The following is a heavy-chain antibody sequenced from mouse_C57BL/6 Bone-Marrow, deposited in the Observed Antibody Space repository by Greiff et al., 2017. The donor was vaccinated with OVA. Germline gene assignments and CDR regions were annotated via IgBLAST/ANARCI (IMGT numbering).Heavy chain of an antibody. Sequence: EVQGVESGAELVRPGASVKLSCTASGFNIKDDYMHWVKQRPEQGLEWIGWIDPENGDTEYASKFQGKATITADTSSNTAYLQLSSLTSEDTAVYYCTWDYGGFAYWGQGTLVTVSA. CDR2: IDPENGDT. J-gene: IGHJ3*01. D-gene: IGHD2-4*01. CDR3: TWDYGGFAY. CDR1: GFNIKDDY. V-gene: IGHV14-4*01.